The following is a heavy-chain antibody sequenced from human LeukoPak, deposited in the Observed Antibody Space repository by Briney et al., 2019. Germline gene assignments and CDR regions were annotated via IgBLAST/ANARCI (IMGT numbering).Heavy chain of an antibody. V-gene: IGHV3-9*01. Sequence: PGGSLRLSCAASGFTFDDYAMHWVRQAPGKGLEWVSGISWNSGSIGYADSVKGRFTISRDNAKNSLYLQMNSLRAEDTALYYCATHSRGSRDYYYYYMDVWGKGTTVTGSS. CDR2: ISWNSGSI. CDR3: ATHSRGSRDYYYYYMDV. D-gene: IGHD3-16*01. J-gene: IGHJ6*03. CDR1: GFTFDDYA.